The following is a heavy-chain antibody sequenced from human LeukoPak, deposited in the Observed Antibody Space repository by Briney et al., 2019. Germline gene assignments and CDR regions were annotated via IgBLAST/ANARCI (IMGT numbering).Heavy chain of an antibody. CDR3: ARDTGI. CDR1: GFTFSSYA. D-gene: IGHD2-8*02. Sequence: PGGSLRLSWAASGFTFSSYAMHWVRQAPGKGLEWVAVISYDGSNKYYADSVKGRFTISRDNSKNTLYLQMNSLRAEDTAVYYCARDTGIWGQGTMVTVSS. CDR2: ISYDGSNK. J-gene: IGHJ3*02. V-gene: IGHV3-30-3*01.